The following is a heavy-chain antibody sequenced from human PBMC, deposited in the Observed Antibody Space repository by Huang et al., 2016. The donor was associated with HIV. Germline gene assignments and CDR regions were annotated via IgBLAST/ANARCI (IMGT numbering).Heavy chain of an antibody. Sequence: QVQLVESGGGVVQPGRSLRLSCAASGFTFSNYAMHWVRQAPGKGRGGVAVISYDGSNKYYTDSVKGRFTISRDNSKNALYLQMNSLRAEDTAVYYCARRAMAGIYYYYYMDVWGKGTTVTVSS. CDR1: GFTFSNYA. CDR2: ISYDGSNK. J-gene: IGHJ6*03. V-gene: IGHV3-30-3*01. D-gene: IGHD6-19*01. CDR3: ARRAMAGIYYYYYMDV.